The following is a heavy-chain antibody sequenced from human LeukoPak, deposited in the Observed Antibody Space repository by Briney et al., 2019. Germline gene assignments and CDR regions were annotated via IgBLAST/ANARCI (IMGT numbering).Heavy chain of an antibody. Sequence: SETLSLTCTVSGGSISSSSYYWGWIRQPPGKGLEWIGSIYYSGSTYYNPSLKSRVTISVDTSKNQFSLKLSSVTAADTAVYYCARRLVGYYDILTGYYIPGYMDVWGKGTTVTISS. V-gene: IGHV4-39*07. J-gene: IGHJ6*03. CDR1: GGSISSSSYY. CDR2: IYYSGST. D-gene: IGHD3-9*01. CDR3: ARRLVGYYDILTGYYIPGYMDV.